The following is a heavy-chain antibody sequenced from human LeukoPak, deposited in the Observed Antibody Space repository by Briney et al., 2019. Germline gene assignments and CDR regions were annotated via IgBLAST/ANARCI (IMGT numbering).Heavy chain of an antibody. J-gene: IGHJ4*02. V-gene: IGHV3-48*01. CDR2: ITSSSSTI. Sequence: GGSLRLSCAASGFTFSTYSMNWVRQAPGKGLEWVSYITSSSSTIYYAYSVSGRFTISRDNAKKSLYLQMNSLRAENTALYYCARDFVEFDYWGQGTLVTVSS. D-gene: IGHD6-6*01. CDR3: ARDFVEFDY. CDR1: GFTFSTYS.